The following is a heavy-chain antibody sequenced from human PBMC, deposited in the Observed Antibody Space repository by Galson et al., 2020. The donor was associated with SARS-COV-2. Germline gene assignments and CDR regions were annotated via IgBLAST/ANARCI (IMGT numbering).Heavy chain of an antibody. V-gene: IGHV3-23*01. CDR1: GFTFSSYA. CDR3: AKDLLTGTYYYYYMDV. J-gene: IGHJ6*03. Sequence: GESLKISCAASGFTFSSYAMSWVRQAPGKGLEWVSGISGSGGTTYYADSVKGRFTISRDNSKNTLYLQMNSLRAEDTAVYYCAKDLLTGTYYYYYMDVWGKGTTVTVSS. CDR2: ISGSGGTT. D-gene: IGHD1-7*01.